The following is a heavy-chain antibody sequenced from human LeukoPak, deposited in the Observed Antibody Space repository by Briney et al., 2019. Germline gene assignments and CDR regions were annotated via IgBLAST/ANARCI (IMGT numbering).Heavy chain of an antibody. CDR1: GFTFSSYA. CDR3: AKTVGQFTIFPTYYFDY. Sequence: GGSLRLSCAASGFTFSSYAMSWVRQAPGKGLEWVSAISGSGGSTYYADSVKGRFTISRDNSKNTLYLQMNNLRAEDTALYYCAKTVGQFTIFPTYYFDYWGQGTLVTVSS. V-gene: IGHV3-23*01. J-gene: IGHJ4*02. CDR2: ISGSGGST. D-gene: IGHD3-3*01.